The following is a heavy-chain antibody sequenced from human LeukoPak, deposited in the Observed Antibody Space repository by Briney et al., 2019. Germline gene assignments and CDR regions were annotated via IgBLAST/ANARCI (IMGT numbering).Heavy chain of an antibody. D-gene: IGHD2-2*01. V-gene: IGHV1-58*02. Sequence: SVKVSCKASGFTFTSSAMQWVRQARGQRLEWIGWIVVGSGNTNYAQKFQERVTITRDMSTSTAYMELSSLRSEDTAVYYCAGVNCSSTSCYPPYYYYYMDVWGKGTWVTVSS. CDR2: IVVGSGNT. J-gene: IGHJ6*03. CDR3: AGVNCSSTSCYPPYYYYYMDV. CDR1: GFTFTSSA.